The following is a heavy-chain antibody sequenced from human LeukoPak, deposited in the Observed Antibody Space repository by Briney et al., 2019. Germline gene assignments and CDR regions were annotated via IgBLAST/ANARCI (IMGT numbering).Heavy chain of an antibody. CDR3: ARTQGDMSSGYLSPDY. Sequence: GASVKVSCKASGGTFSSYAISWVRQAPRQGLEWMGGIIPIFGTANYAQKFQGRVTITADESTSTAYMELSSLRSEDTAVYYCARTQGDMSSGYLSPDYWGQGTLVTVSS. J-gene: IGHJ4*02. V-gene: IGHV1-69*13. D-gene: IGHD3-22*01. CDR2: IIPIFGTA. CDR1: GGTFSSYA.